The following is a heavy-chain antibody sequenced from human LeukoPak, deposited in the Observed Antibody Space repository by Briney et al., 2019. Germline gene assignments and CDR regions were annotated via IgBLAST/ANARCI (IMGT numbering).Heavy chain of an antibody. Sequence: SETLSLTCAVSGYSISSGYYWGWIRQPAGKGLEWIGRIYTTGSTNYNPSLKSRVTISIDTSKNQFSLKLSSVTAADTAVYYCARLGYYDSSGSSLYLGYWGQGTLVTVSS. CDR1: GYSISSGYY. V-gene: IGHV4-38-2*01. D-gene: IGHD3-22*01. J-gene: IGHJ4*02. CDR2: IYTTGST. CDR3: ARLGYYDSSGSSLYLGY.